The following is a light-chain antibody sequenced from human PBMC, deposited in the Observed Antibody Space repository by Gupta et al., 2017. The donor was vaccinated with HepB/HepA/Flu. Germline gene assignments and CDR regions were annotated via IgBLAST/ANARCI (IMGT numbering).Light chain of an antibody. CDR3: MQGTFWRT. CDR1: QSLVHTDGYIY. V-gene: IGKV2-30*02. J-gene: IGKJ1*01. Sequence: EVVMTQSPLSLPVTLGQSASISCKSSQSLVHTDGYIYLNWFHQRPGQSPRRLIYKVSKRDSGVPGRFSGSGSGTDFTLKISRVEAEDVGVYYCMQGTFWRTFGQGTKVEI. CDR2: KVS.